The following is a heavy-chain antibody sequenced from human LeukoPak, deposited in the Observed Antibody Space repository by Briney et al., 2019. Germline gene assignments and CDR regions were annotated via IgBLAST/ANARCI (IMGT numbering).Heavy chain of an antibody. J-gene: IGHJ3*02. V-gene: IGHV3-23*01. CDR3: AKAWFAIPPELDAFDI. CDR2: ISGRGDST. D-gene: IGHD2-21*01. Sequence: GGSLRLSCGASGFSFSSNAMSWVRQAPGKGLEWVSVISGRGDSTNYADSVKGRFTISRDKSTNTLYLQMNSLRAEDTAVYYCAKAWFAIPPELDAFDIWGQGTMVTVSS. CDR1: GFSFSSNA.